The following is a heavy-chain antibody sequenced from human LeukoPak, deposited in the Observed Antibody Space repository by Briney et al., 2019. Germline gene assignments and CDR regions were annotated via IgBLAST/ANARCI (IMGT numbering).Heavy chain of an antibody. Sequence: ASVKVSCKASGYTFTSYGISWVRQAPGQGLEWMGWISAYNGNTNYAQKLQGRVTMTTDTSTSTVYMELSSLRSEDTAVYYGARGVGGQVGFIYYVMAVWGQGTPVPVS. CDR1: GYTFTSYG. V-gene: IGHV1-18*01. CDR3: ARGVGGQVGFIYYVMAV. D-gene: IGHD3-16*01. J-gene: IGHJ6*02. CDR2: ISAYNGNT.